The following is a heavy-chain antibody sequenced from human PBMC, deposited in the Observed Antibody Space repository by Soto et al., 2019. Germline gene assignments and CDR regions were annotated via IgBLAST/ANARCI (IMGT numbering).Heavy chain of an antibody. CDR1: GGSVSSGSYY. D-gene: IGHD6-13*01. J-gene: IGHJ4*02. CDR3: ARDSSYSSSWYGGGYYVDY. Sequence: SETLPVTYTVSGGSVSSGSYYWSWIRQSPGKGLEWIGYIYYSGSTNYNPSLKSRVTISVDTSKNQFSLKLSSVTAADTAVYYCARDSSYSSSWYGGGYYVDYWGQGTLVTVS. CDR2: IYYSGST. V-gene: IGHV4-61*01.